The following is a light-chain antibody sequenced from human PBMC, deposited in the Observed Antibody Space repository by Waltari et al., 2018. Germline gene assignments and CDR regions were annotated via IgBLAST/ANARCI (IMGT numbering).Light chain of an antibody. J-gene: IGLJ3*02. CDR2: DVS. Sequence: QSALTQPASVAGSPGQSIPISCTGTSRDVGFYNYVSWYQQHPGKAPKLMIYDVSERPSGFSNRFSGSKSGNPASLTISGLQAEDEADYYCNSYAGSSSWVFGGGTKLTVL. CDR3: NSYAGSSSWV. V-gene: IGLV2-14*01. CDR1: SRDVGFYNY.